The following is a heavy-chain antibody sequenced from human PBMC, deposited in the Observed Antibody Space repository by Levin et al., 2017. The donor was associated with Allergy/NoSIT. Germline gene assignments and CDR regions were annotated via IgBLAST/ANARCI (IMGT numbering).Heavy chain of an antibody. CDR2: INSDGSST. J-gene: IGHJ3*02. CDR1: GFTFSSYW. V-gene: IGHV3-74*01. CDR3: ARGGDSGYDADDAFDI. D-gene: IGHD5-12*01. Sequence: GESLKISCAASGFTFSSYWMHWVRQAPGKGLVWVSRINSDGSSTSYADSVKGRFTISRDNAKNTLYLQMNSLRAEDTAVYYCARGGDSGYDADDAFDIWGQGTMVTVSS.